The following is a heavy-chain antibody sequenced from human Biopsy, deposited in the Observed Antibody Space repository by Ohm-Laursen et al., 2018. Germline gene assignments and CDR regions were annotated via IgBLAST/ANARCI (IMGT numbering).Heavy chain of an antibody. Sequence: SDTLSLTCTVSGGSISSSTTYYWAWLRQPPGKGLEWIGSIYNTETTFYNPSLKSRVTISVDTAKKQFSLSLRSVTAADTAVYYCARVPLPGIGAAYQGRFLYGMDVWGQGTTVSVSS. CDR2: IYNTETT. CDR1: GGSISSSTTYY. J-gene: IGHJ6*02. CDR3: ARVPLPGIGAAYQGRFLYGMDV. D-gene: IGHD6-13*01. V-gene: IGHV4-39*07.